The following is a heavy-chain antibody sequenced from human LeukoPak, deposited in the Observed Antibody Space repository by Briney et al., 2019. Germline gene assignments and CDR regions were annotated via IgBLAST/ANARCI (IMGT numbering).Heavy chain of an antibody. J-gene: IGHJ4*02. D-gene: IGHD3-10*01. CDR2: INPSGGST. CDR1: GYTFTSYY. Sequence: ASVKVSCKASGYTFTSYYMHWVRQAPGQGLEWMGIINPSGGSTSYAQKFQGRVTMTRDMSTSTVYMELSSLRSEDTAVYYCAREGPMFDSGSYSKSLGYWGQGTLVTVSS. CDR3: AREGPMFDSGSYSKSLGY. V-gene: IGHV1-46*01.